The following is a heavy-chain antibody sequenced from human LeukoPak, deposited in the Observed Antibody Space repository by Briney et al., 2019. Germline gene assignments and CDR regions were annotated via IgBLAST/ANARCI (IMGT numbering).Heavy chain of an antibody. J-gene: IGHJ4*02. D-gene: IGHD3-3*01. CDR1: GGTFSSYA. Sequence: ASVKFSCKASGGTFSSYAISWVRQAPGQGLEWMGGIIPIFGTANYAQKFQGRVTITTDESTSTAYMELSSLRSEDTAVYYCARGLLEWLLLDYWGQGTLVTVSS. CDR2: IIPIFGTA. V-gene: IGHV1-69*05. CDR3: ARGLLEWLLLDY.